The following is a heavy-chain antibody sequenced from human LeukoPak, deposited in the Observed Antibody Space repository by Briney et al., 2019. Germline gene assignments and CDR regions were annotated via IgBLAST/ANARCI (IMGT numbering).Heavy chain of an antibody. V-gene: IGHV4-59*01. Sequence: SETLSLTCTVSGGSISSYYWSWIRQPPGKGLEWIGYIYYSGSTNYNPSLKSRVTISVDTSKNQFSLKLSSVTAADTAVYYCARGMELVSTPFDHWGQGTPVTVSS. CDR3: ARGMELVSTPFDH. CDR1: GGSISSYY. J-gene: IGHJ4*02. CDR2: IYYSGST. D-gene: IGHD5/OR15-5a*01.